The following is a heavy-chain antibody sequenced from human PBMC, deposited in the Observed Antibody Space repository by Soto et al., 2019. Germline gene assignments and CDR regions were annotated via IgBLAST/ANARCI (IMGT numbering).Heavy chain of an antibody. CDR1: GVSIGSHF. Sequence: QVQLQESGPRLVKPSETLSLTCSVSGVSIGSHFWSWIRQAPGKGPEFVGYIYHTVNTNYNPALKSLVTIAMDTSKNQLYLQLSSVTAADTAVYYCARLQYTVVTALDIWGQGTMVTVSS. J-gene: IGHJ3*02. CDR2: IYHTVNT. D-gene: IGHD2-15*01. CDR3: ARLQYTVVTALDI. V-gene: IGHV4-59*11.